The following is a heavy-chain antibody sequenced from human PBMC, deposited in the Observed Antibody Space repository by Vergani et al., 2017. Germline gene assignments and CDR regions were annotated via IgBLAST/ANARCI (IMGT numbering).Heavy chain of an antibody. J-gene: IGHJ4*02. Sequence: QVQLQQWGAGLLKPSETLSLPCAVYGGPFSGYYWSWIRPPPGTGLEWIGEINHSGSTNYNPSLKSRVTISVDTSKSQFSLKLSSVTAADTAVYYCARATLRSYYNYWGQGTLVTVSS. V-gene: IGHV4-34*01. D-gene: IGHD3-10*01. CDR1: GGPFSGYY. CDR2: INHSGST. CDR3: ARATLRSYYNY.